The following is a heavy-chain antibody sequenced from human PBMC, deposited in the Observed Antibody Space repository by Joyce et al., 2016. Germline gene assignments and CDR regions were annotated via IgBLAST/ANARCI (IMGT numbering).Heavy chain of an antibody. J-gene: IGHJ5*02. Sequence: QVQLVESGGGVGQPGRSLTLSCAASGFSFSQFSMVLIRQAPGKGLGWAAVISSDGSNKYYADSANCRFIISRDNSKNTLNLQMTGLRSDDTGVYYCARGTTVTRMGNWFDPWGQGTLVTVSS. CDR2: ISSDGSNK. CDR3: ARGTTVTRMGNWFDP. D-gene: IGHD4-17*01. V-gene: IGHV3-30-3*01. CDR1: GFSFSQFS.